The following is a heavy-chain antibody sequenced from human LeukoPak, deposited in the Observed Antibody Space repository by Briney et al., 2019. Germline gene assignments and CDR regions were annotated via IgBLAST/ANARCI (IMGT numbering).Heavy chain of an antibody. CDR1: GLTISSYA. D-gene: IGHD6-19*01. J-gene: IGHJ4*02. CDR3: AKDMNSWRDGSGLGDYFDY. V-gene: IGHV3-23*01. Sequence: GGSLRLSCAASGLTISSYAMSWVRQAPGKGLEWVSGTSGSGRSIHYADSVKGRFTISRDNSKNTLYLQMNSLRADDTAVYYCAKDMNSWRDGSGLGDYFDYWGQGTLVTVSS. CDR2: TSGSGRSI.